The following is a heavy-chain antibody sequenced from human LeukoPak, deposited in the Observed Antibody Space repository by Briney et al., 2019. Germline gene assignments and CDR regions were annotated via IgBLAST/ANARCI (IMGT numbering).Heavy chain of an antibody. CDR3: ARLSGGSSSSIFSAYYYMDV. J-gene: IGHJ6*03. Sequence: PGGSLRLSCAASGFTFSSYSMNWVRQAPGKGLEWVSSISSSSSYIYYADSVKGRFTISRDNAKNSLYLQMNSLRAEDTAVYYCARLSGGSSSSIFSAYYYMDVWGKGTTVTVSS. D-gene: IGHD6-6*01. V-gene: IGHV3-21*01. CDR1: GFTFSSYS. CDR2: ISSSSSYI.